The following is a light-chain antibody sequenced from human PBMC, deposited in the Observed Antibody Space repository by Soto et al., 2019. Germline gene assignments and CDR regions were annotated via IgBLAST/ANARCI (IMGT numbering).Light chain of an antibody. CDR1: QSISSY. V-gene: IGKV1-39*01. Sequence: DIQMTQSPSSLSASVGDRVTITCRASQSISSYLNWYQQKPGKAPKLLIYAASSLQSGVPSRFSGSESGTDFTLTISSLQPEDFATYYWQQSYSNPHTFGQGTKLEIE. CDR2: AAS. CDR3: QQSYSNPHT. J-gene: IGKJ2*01.